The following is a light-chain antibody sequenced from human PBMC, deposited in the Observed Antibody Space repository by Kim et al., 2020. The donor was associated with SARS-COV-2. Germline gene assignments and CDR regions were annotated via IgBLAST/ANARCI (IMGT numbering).Light chain of an antibody. CDR2: EVS. CDR1: SSDVGGYNY. V-gene: IGLV2-8*01. CDR3: SSYAGSNNVV. J-gene: IGLJ2*01. Sequence: GQSVPISCTGTSSDVGGYNYVSWYQQHPGKAPKIMIYEVSKRPSGVPDRFSGSKSDNTASLTVSGLQAEDEADYYCSSYAGSNNVVFGGGTQLTVL.